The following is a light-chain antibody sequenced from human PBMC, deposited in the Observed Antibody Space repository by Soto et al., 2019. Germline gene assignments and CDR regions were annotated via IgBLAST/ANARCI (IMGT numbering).Light chain of an antibody. Sequence: QSVLTQPPSVSGTPGQRVTLSCSGSNSNIGSNSVSWYQQFPGTAPKLLIYNNDQRPSGVPDRFAGSKSVTSASLDISGLQSEDEADYYCAAWDDSLDGRLFGGGTKVTVL. V-gene: IGLV1-44*01. CDR1: NSNIGSNS. CDR2: NND. CDR3: AAWDDSLDGRL. J-gene: IGLJ2*01.